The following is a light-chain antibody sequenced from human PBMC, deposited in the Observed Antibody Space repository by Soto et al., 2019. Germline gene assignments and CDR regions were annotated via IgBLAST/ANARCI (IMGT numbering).Light chain of an antibody. CDR2: GES. CDR3: QQYNNWPWT. Sequence: EIVMTQSPATLSVSPGERATLSCRASQSVSSNLAWYQQKPGQAPRLLIYGESTRATGIPARFSGSGSGTEFTRTISSLHSEDFAVYYCQQYNNWPWTFGQGTKVEIK. J-gene: IGKJ1*01. V-gene: IGKV3-15*01. CDR1: QSVSSN.